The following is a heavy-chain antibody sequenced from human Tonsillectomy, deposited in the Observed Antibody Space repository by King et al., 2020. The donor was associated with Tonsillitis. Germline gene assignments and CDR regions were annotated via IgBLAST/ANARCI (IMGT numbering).Heavy chain of an antibody. Sequence: QVQLVESGGGVVQPGRSLRLSCAASGFPFRRYSLHWVRQAPGKGMEWVAVISYDGSNQYSADSVRGRFTISRDNSKNTLFLQMHSLRLADTAVSYCARGIAVIDPLDYWGQGTLVTVSS. CDR3: ARGIAVIDPLDY. CDR2: ISYDGSNQ. V-gene: IGHV3-30*04. J-gene: IGHJ4*02. D-gene: IGHD6-19*01. CDR1: GFPFRRYS.